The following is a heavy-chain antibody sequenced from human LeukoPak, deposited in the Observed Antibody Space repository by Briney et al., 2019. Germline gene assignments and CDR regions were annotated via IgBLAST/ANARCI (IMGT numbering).Heavy chain of an antibody. Sequence: GASVKVSCKASGYTFTGYYMHWVRQATGQGLEWMGWMNPNSGNTGYAQKFQGRVTITRNTSISTAYMELSSLRSEDTAVYYCARVYCSSTSCQIDYWGQGTLVTVSS. CDR1: GYTFTGYY. J-gene: IGHJ4*02. V-gene: IGHV1-8*03. CDR2: MNPNSGNT. CDR3: ARVYCSSTSCQIDY. D-gene: IGHD2-2*01.